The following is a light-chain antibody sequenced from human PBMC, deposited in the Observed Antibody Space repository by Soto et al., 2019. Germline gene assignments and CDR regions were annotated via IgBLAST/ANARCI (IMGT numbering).Light chain of an antibody. CDR2: AAS. Sequence: DIQLTQSPSFLSASVGDRVTITCRASQGISSYLAWYQQKPGKAPKLLIYAASTLQSGVPSRFSGSGSGTEFTLTISSLKPEDFATYYCQQLNSYPPTVTFGQGTKLEIK. J-gene: IGKJ2*01. CDR1: QGISSY. CDR3: QQLNSYPPTVT. V-gene: IGKV1-9*01.